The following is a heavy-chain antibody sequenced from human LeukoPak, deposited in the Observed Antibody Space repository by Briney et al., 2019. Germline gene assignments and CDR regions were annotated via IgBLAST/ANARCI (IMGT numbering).Heavy chain of an antibody. CDR2: ISPYNGNT. Sequence: ASVKVSCKASGYTFTSYGISWVRQAPGQGLEWMGWISPYNGNTNYAQILQGRVTMTTDTSTSTAYMALRSLRSDDTAVYYCARDLRYSGSYYVAYWGQGTLVTVSS. CDR1: GYTFTSYG. J-gene: IGHJ4*02. V-gene: IGHV1-18*01. CDR3: ARDLRYSGSYYVAY. D-gene: IGHD1-26*01.